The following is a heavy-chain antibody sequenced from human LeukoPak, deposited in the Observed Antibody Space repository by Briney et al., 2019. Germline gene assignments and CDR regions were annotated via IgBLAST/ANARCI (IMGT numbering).Heavy chain of an antibody. CDR3: ARAVYSGSWVDY. J-gene: IGHJ4*02. CDR1: GYTFTSYG. Sequence: ASVKVSCKASGYTFTSYGISWVRQAPGQGLEWMGWISAYNGNTNYAQKLQGRITMTTDTSTSTAYMELRSLRSDDTAVYYCARAVYSGSWVDYWGQGTLVTVSS. CDR2: ISAYNGNT. D-gene: IGHD1-26*01. V-gene: IGHV1-18*01.